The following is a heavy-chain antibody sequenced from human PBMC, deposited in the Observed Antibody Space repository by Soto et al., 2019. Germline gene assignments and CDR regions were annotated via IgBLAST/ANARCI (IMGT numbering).Heavy chain of an antibody. CDR3: ARVWGGAFDI. Sequence: QVQLQESGPGLVKPSETLSLTCTVSGGSISSYYWSWIRQPPGKGLEWIGYIYYSGSTNYNPSLTSRVTISVDTSKNQFSLKLSSVTAADTAVYYCARVWGGAFDIWGKGTMVTVSS. D-gene: IGHD3-10*01. CDR2: IYYSGST. V-gene: IGHV4-59*01. J-gene: IGHJ3*02. CDR1: GGSISSYY.